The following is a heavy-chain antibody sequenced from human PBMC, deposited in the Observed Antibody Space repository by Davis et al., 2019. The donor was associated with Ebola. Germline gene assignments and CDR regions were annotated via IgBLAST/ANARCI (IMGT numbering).Heavy chain of an antibody. CDR2: INSDGSTT. V-gene: IGHV3-74*01. J-gene: IGHJ6*02. Sequence: GESLKISCAASGFTFSTYWMNWVRQVPGKGLVWVSRINSDGSTTSYADSVRGRFTISRDNAKNTLYLQMNSLRAEDTAVYYCARESYSSYYGMDVWGQGTTVTVSS. CDR1: GFTFSTYW. CDR3: ARESYSSYYGMDV. D-gene: IGHD5-18*01.